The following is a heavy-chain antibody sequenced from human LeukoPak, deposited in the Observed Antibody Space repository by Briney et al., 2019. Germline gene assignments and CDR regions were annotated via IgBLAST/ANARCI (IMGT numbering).Heavy chain of an antibody. CDR1: GGSISSSNW. V-gene: IGHV4-4*02. CDR3: ARDRTLNKVSPSGFDL. D-gene: IGHD1/OR15-1a*01. Sequence: SGTLSLTCAVSGGSISSSNWWGRVRPPPGKGLEWIGEIYHSGSTNYNPSLKGRVTISVDKSKNHFSPKLSSVTAADTAVYYCARDRTLNKVSPSGFDLWGQGTLVTVSS. CDR2: IYHSGST. J-gene: IGHJ5*02.